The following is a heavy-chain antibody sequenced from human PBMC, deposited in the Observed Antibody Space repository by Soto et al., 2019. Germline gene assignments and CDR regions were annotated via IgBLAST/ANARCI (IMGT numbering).Heavy chain of an antibody. CDR1: GYSFSSGDYY. V-gene: IGHV4-30-4*01. CDR3: SSGNSYGPFFYCIGV. J-gene: IGHJ6*02. CDR2: IFYSGST. Sequence: QVQLHESGPGLVKPSQTLSLTCSVSGYSFSSGDYYWSWVRQPAGKGLEWIGSIFYSGSTNYNPTHTCRLFISADTSENQFSVKLYVVTAADRGVYFGSSGNSYGPFFYCIGVWGQGISVTGSS. D-gene: IGHD5-18*01.